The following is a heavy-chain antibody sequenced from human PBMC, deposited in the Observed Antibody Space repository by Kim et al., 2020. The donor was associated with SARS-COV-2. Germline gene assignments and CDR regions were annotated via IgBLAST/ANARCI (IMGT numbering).Heavy chain of an antibody. D-gene: IGHD3-9*01. CDR3: ARRPTDILTGYYPKPYDY. CDR1: GGSISSSSYY. Sequence: SETLSLTCTVSGGSISSSSYYWGWIRQPPGKGLEWIGSIYYSGSTYYNPSLKSRVTISVDTSKNQFSLKLSSVTAADTAVYYCARRPTDILTGYYPKPYDYWGQGTLVTVSS. CDR2: IYYSGST. V-gene: IGHV4-39*01. J-gene: IGHJ4*02.